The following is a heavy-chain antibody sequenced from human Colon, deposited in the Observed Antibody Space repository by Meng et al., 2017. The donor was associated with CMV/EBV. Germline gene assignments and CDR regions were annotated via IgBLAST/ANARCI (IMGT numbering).Heavy chain of an antibody. CDR1: GASVSTNY. CDR2: MFYRGST. J-gene: IGHJ4*02. Sequence: SETLSLTCTVSGASVSTNYWSWVRQAPGKGLEWIGYMFYRGSTKNNPSLKSRVTVSIDTSKNQFSLKLTSVTAADTAIYYCAKVGLGASTEIYYFDFWGQGALVTVSS. CDR3: AKVGLGASTEIYYFDF. V-gene: IGHV4-59*02. D-gene: IGHD1-26*01.